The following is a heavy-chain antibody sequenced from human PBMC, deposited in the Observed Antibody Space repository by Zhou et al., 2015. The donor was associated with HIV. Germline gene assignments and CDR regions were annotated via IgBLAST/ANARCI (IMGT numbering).Heavy chain of an antibody. CDR1: GGTLGNYG. CDR3: ARSSVNHENAFDI. J-gene: IGHJ3*02. V-gene: IGHV1-69*06. CDR2: IIPIFGTA. Sequence: QVQLVQSGAEVKKPGSSVKVSCRASGGTLGNYGISWVRQAPGQGLEWMGGIIPIFGTASYAQRFQGRVTITADKSTSTAYMELSDLTSEDTAIYFCARSSVNHENAFDIWGQGTNVIVSP. D-gene: IGHD1-14*01.